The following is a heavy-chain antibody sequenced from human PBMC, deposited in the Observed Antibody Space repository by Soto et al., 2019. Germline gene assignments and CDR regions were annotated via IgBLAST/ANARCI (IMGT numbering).Heavy chain of an antibody. CDR3: ARTYYYGSGSYRYFDY. CDR1: GDSISSGDYY. CDR2: IYYSGST. Sequence: QVQLQESGPGLVKPSQTLSLTCTVSGDSISSGDYYWIWIRQPPGKGLEWIGYIYYSGSTYYNPSLKSRVTISLDTSKNQFSLNLSSVTAADTAVYYCARTYYYGSGSYRYFDYWGQGTLVTVSS. D-gene: IGHD3-10*01. V-gene: IGHV4-30-4*01. J-gene: IGHJ4*02.